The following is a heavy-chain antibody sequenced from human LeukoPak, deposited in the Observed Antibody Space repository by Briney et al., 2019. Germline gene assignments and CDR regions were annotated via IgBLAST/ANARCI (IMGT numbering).Heavy chain of an antibody. D-gene: IGHD6-13*01. Sequence: ASVKVSCKASGYTFTSYGISWVRQAPGQGLGWMGWISAYNDNTNYAQKFQGRVTMTTDTSTSTAYMELTSLRSDDTAVYYCARGGTFSSWPNYYYYYMDVWGKGTTVTVSS. CDR3: ARGGTFSSWPNYYYYYMDV. J-gene: IGHJ6*03. CDR2: ISAYNDNT. V-gene: IGHV1-18*01. CDR1: GYTFTSYG.